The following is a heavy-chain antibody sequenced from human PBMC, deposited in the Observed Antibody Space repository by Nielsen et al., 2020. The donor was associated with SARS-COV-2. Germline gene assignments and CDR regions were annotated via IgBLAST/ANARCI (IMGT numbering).Heavy chain of an antibody. CDR1: GYTFTSYD. Sequence: ASVKVSCKASGYTFTSYDINWVRQATGQGLEWMGWISAYNGNTNYAQKLQGRVTMTTDTSTSTAYMELRSLRSDDTAVYSCARSGLLPYWFDPWGQGTLVTVSS. J-gene: IGHJ5*02. V-gene: IGHV1-18*01. CDR2: ISAYNGNT. D-gene: IGHD2-15*01. CDR3: ARSGLLPYWFDP.